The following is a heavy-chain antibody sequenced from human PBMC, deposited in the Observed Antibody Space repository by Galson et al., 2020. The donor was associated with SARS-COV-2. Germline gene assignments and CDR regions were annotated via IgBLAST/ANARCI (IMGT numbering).Heavy chain of an antibody. Sequence: SVKVSCKASGGTFSSYAISWVRQAPGQGLEWMGGIIPIFGTANYAQKFQGRVTITADESTSTAYMELSSLRSEDTAVYYCARAGPRGPAAILRGAYNWFDPWGQGTLVTVSS. CDR2: IIPIFGTA. CDR1: GGTFSSYA. J-gene: IGHJ5*02. V-gene: IGHV1-69*13. D-gene: IGHD2-2*02. CDR3: ARAGPRGPAAILRGAYNWFDP.